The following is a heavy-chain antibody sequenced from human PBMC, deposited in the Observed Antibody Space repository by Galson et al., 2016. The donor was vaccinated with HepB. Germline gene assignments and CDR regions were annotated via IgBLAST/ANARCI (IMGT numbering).Heavy chain of an antibody. CDR1: GDTFSRYA. CDR2: ISNDGGEK. D-gene: IGHD1-14*01. Sequence: SLRLSCAASGDTFSRYAMHWVRQAPGKGLEWVAHISNDGGEKNYADSVKGRFGICRDNVQNTLFLQTNSLGAEDTAVYYCARDHGGSGKAFDHWGQGTLVTVSS. CDR3: ARDHGGSGKAFDH. J-gene: IGHJ4*02. V-gene: IGHV3-30*09.